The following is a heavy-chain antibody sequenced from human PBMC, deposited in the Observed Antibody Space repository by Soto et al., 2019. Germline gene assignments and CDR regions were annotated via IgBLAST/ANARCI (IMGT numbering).Heavy chain of an antibody. D-gene: IGHD3-3*01. CDR2: TYYSGST. CDR1: GGSIGSYY. V-gene: IGHV4-59*08. J-gene: IGHJ4*02. CDR3: ARGGWRQIDY. Sequence: QVQLQESGPGLVKPSETLSLTCSVSGGSIGSYYWRWIRQPPGKGLEWIGYTYYSGSTNYNPTLNSRVTIPVDTYKNQFSLRLSSVTAADTAVYYCARGGWRQIDYWGQGTLVTVSS.